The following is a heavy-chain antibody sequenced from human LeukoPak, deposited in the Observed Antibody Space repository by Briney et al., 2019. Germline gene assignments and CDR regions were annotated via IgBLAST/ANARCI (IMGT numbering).Heavy chain of an antibody. CDR3: ARDVGGGWLQS. CDR2: MYYSGST. J-gene: IGHJ4*02. V-gene: IGHV4-59*01. Sequence: SETLSLTCTVSGGSINNDYWNWIRQPPGNGLEWIGYMYYSGSTNYNPSLRSRVTISVDTSKNQFSLRLSSVTAADTAVYYCARDVGGGWLQSWGQGTLVTVSS. D-gene: IGHD5-24*01. CDR1: GGSINNDY.